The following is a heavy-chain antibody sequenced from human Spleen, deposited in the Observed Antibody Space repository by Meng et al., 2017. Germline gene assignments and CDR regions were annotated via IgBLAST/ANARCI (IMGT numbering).Heavy chain of an antibody. CDR3: AKEIAAGFVVGVDY. D-gene: IGHD2-8*01. CDR2: INPRNGDT. Sequence: QLHLVPSGAEVKNPRASVKFSSTSSRYTFTAYAMPWVRQAPGQRLEWMGWINPRNGDTNSSPTFQGRVTMTRDTSTSTAYMELSSLRGEDTATYYCAKEIAAGFVVGVDYWGQGTLVTVSS. V-gene: IGHV1-3*01. CDR1: RYTFTAYA. J-gene: IGHJ4*02.